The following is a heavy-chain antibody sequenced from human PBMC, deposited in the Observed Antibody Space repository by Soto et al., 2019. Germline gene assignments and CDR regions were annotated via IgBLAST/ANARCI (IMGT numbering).Heavy chain of an antibody. CDR2: ISWNSARI. J-gene: IGHJ6*02. CDR1: GFTFDDYA. V-gene: IGHV3-9*01. D-gene: IGHD3-10*01. Sequence: EVQLVESGGGLVQPGRSLRLPCGASGFTFDDYAMHWVRQAPGKGLEWVSGISWNSARIDYADSVKGRFTISRDNAKNSLYLQMNSLRAEDTALDYGAKDILFGETSYYYGMDVWGQATTVTVSS. CDR3: AKDILFGETSYYYGMDV.